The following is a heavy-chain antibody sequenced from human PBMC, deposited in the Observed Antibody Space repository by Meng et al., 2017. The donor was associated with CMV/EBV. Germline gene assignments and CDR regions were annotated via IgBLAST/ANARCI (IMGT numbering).Heavy chain of an antibody. CDR2: IRYDGSNK. J-gene: IGHJ6*02. CDR1: GFTFSSYG. V-gene: IGHV3-30*02. Sequence: GESLKISCAASGFTFSSYGMHWVRQDPGKGLEGVAFIRYDGSNKYYADSVKGRFTLTRDNSKNTLYLQMNSLRAEDTAVYYCAKAPYPANYYYYGMDVWGQGTTVTVSS. CDR3: AKAPYPANYYYYGMDV.